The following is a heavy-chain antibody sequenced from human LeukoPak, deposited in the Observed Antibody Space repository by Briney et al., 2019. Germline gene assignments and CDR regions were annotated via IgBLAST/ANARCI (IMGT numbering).Heavy chain of an antibody. V-gene: IGHV1-69*05. CDR3: ARRDGYCSSTSCYMSSESFDY. J-gene: IGHJ4*02. CDR2: IIPIFGTA. CDR1: GGTFSSYA. Sequence: SVKVSCKASGGTFSSYAISWVRQAPGQGLEWMGRIIPIFGTANYAQKCQGRVTITTDESTSTAYMELSSLRSEDTAVYYCARRDGYCSSTSCYMSSESFDYWGQGTLVTVSS. D-gene: IGHD2-2*02.